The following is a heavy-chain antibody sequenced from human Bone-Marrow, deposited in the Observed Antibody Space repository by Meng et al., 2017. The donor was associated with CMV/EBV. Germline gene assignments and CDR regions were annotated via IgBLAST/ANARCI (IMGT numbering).Heavy chain of an antibody. Sequence: GSLRLSCAVYGGSFSGYYWSWIRQPPGKGLEWIGEINHSGSTNYNPSLKSRVTISVDTSKNQFSLKLSSVTAADTAVYYCARALYSSSYFDYWGQGTLVTVSS. D-gene: IGHD6-6*01. J-gene: IGHJ4*02. CDR1: GGSFSGYY. CDR3: ARALYSSSYFDY. V-gene: IGHV4-34*01. CDR2: INHSGST.